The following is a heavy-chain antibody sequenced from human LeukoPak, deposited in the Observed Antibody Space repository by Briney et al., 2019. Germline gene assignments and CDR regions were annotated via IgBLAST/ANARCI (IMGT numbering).Heavy chain of an antibody. V-gene: IGHV3-23*01. Sequence: GGSLRLSCAASGFPFSSYAMSWVRQAPGKGLEWVSGISGSGGSTNYADSVKGRFPISRDNSKNTLYLQMNSLRAEDTAVYYCAKDREAMVRGVMVYWGQGTLVTVSS. CDR3: AKDREAMVRGVMVY. J-gene: IGHJ4*02. CDR2: ISGSGGST. D-gene: IGHD3-10*01. CDR1: GFPFSSYA.